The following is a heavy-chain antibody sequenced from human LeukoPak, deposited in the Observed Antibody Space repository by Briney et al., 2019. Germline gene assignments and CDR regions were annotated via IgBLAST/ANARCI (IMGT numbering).Heavy chain of an antibody. V-gene: IGHV4-4*07. D-gene: IGHD3-16*01. J-gene: IGHJ3*02. CDR1: GGSISSYY. CDR3: ARESGGETNGAFDI. Sequence: TSETLSLTCTVSGGSISSYYWSWIRQHAGKGLEWIGRIYTSGSTNYNPSLKSRVTMSVDTSKNQFSLKLSSVTAADTAVYYCARESGGETNGAFDIWGQGTMVTVSS. CDR2: IYTSGST.